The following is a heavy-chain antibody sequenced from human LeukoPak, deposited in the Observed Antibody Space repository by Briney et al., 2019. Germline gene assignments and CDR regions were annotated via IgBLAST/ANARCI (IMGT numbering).Heavy chain of an antibody. CDR2: ISGSGGST. CDR1: GFTFSSYA. CDR3: AKDRPSSGSYSY. Sequence: PGGSLRLSCAASGFTFSSYAMSWVRQAPGKGLEWVSAISGSGGSTYYADSVKGRFTISRDNSKDTPYLQMNSLRAEDTAVYYCAKDRPSSGSYSYWGQGTLVTVSS. D-gene: IGHD1-26*01. J-gene: IGHJ4*02. V-gene: IGHV3-23*01.